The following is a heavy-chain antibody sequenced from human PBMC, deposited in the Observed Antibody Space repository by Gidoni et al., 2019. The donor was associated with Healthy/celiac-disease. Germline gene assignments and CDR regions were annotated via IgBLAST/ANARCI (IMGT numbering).Heavy chain of an antibody. J-gene: IGHJ5*02. CDR2: INHSGST. CDR1: GGSFSGSY. Sequence: QVQLQQWGAGLLKPSETLSLTCAVYGGSFSGSYWSWIRQPPGKGLEWIGEINHSGSTNYNPSLKSRVTISVDTSKTQFSLKLRSVTAPDTAVYYCARGIPAGWPYYDFWSGPPVVWFDPWGQGTLVTVSS. D-gene: IGHD3-3*01. V-gene: IGHV4-34*01. CDR3: ARGIPAGWPYYDFWSGPPVVWFDP.